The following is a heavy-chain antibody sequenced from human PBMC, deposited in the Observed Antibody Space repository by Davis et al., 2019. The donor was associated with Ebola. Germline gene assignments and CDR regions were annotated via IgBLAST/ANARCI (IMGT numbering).Heavy chain of an antibody. V-gene: IGHV4-34*01. CDR2: INHSGST. Sequence: MPSETLSLTCAVYGGSFSGYYWSWIRQPPGKGLEWIGEINHSGSTNYNPSLKSRVTISVDTSKNQFSLKLSSVTAADTAVYYCARQYSSGWYFGMDVWGQGTTVTISS. J-gene: IGHJ6*02. D-gene: IGHD6-19*01. CDR1: GGSFSGYY. CDR3: ARQYSSGWYFGMDV.